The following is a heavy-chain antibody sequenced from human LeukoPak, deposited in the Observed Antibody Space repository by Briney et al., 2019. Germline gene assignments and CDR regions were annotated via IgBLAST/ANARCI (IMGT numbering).Heavy chain of an antibody. J-gene: IGHJ4*02. CDR1: DFSFSNYA. CDR2: VSNRGGST. D-gene: IGHD3-10*01. CDR3: AKGGSRGVTSNFDS. Sequence: GGSLRLSCAASDFSFSNYAMSWVRQAPGKGLEWVSAVSNRGGSTYYADSVRGRFTISRDNSENTVYLQMDSLRAEDTAVYYCAKGGSRGVTSNFDSWGRGTLVTVSS. V-gene: IGHV3-23*01.